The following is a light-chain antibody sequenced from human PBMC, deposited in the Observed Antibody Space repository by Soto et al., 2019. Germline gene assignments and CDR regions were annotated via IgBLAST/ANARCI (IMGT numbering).Light chain of an antibody. V-gene: IGLV2-14*01. Sequence: QSVLTQPASVSGSPGQSITLSCTGTSSDVGGYHFVSWYQQHPGKAPKLIIYEVSNRPSGVSDRFSASKSGNTASLTISGLQAEDEADYYCYSYTTHRTYVFGTGTKVTVL. J-gene: IGLJ1*01. CDR2: EVS. CDR1: SSDVGGYHF. CDR3: YSYTTHRTYV.